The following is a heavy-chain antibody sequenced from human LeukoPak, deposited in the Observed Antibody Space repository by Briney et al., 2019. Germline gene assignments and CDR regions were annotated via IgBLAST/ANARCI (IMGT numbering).Heavy chain of an antibody. J-gene: IGHJ4*02. CDR3: AKDGVVTITFDY. CDR1: GFTFSSYA. V-gene: IGHV3-23*01. D-gene: IGHD3-16*01. Sequence: PGGSLRLSCTASGFTFSSYAMSWVRQAPGKGLEWVSVICGSGGSTYYGDSVKGRFTISRDNSKNTLYLQMNSLRAEDTAVYYCAKDGVVTITFDYWGQGTLVTVSS. CDR2: ICGSGGST.